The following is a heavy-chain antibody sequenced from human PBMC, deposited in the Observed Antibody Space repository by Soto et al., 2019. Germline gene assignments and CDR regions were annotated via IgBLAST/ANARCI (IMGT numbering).Heavy chain of an antibody. CDR2: IDPSDSQT. V-gene: IGHV5-10-1*01. D-gene: IGHD3-22*01. CDR1: GYSFAGYW. Sequence: GESLKISCNGSGYSFAGYWITWVRQKPGKGLEWMGRIDPSDSQTYYSPSFRGHDTISATKSITTVFLQWSSLRASDTAMYYCARQIYDSDTGPNFQYYFDSWGQGTPVTVSS. CDR3: ARQIYDSDTGPNFQYYFDS. J-gene: IGHJ4*02.